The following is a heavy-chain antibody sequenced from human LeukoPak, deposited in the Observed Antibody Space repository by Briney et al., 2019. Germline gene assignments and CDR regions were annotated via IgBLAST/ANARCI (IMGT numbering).Heavy chain of an antibody. D-gene: IGHD3-22*01. CDR2: XXPGDSDT. CDR3: ARHFSNYYDSSGQADY. Sequence: GESLKISCKGSGYSFSXXWIAWVRQMPGKGLXWXXXXXPGDSDTRYSPSFQGQVTISADKSISTAYLQWSSLKASDTAMYYCARHFSNYYDSSGQADYWGQGTLVTVSS. V-gene: IGHV5-51*01. J-gene: IGHJ4*02. CDR1: GYSFSXXW.